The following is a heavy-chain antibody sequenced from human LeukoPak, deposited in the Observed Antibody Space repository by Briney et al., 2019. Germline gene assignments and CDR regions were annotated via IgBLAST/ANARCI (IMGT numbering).Heavy chain of an antibody. Sequence: GGSLRLSCAASGFTFSSYSMSWVRQAPGKGLEWVSGVSGSGGSTYYADSVEGRFTISRDNSKNTLYLQMNSLRVEDTAVYYCAKDRLRYCSGGSCYSPVDYWGQGTLVSVSS. D-gene: IGHD2-15*01. CDR3: AKDRLRYCSGGSCYSPVDY. CDR1: GFTFSSYS. J-gene: IGHJ4*02. CDR2: VSGSGGST. V-gene: IGHV3-23*01.